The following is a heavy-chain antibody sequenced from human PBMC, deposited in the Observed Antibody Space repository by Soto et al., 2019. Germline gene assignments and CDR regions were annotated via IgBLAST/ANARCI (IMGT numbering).Heavy chain of an antibody. J-gene: IGHJ4*02. Sequence: GGSLRLSCAASGFTFSTYAMSWVRQAPGKGLEWVSAISGSGGSTYYADSVKGRFTISRDNSKNTLYLQMNSLRAEDTAVYYCAKEGDSSGWASWFDYWGQGTLVTVSS. V-gene: IGHV3-23*01. CDR3: AKEGDSSGWASWFDY. CDR1: GFTFSTYA. D-gene: IGHD6-19*01. CDR2: ISGSGGST.